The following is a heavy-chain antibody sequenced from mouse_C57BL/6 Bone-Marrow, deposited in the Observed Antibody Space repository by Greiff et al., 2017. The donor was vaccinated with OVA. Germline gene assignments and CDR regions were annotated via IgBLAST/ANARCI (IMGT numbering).Heavy chain of an antibody. CDR3: ARGDYYVSPLAY. CDR1: GYAFSSYW. Sequence: VQLQQSGAELVKPGASVKISCKASGYAFSSYWMTWVKQRPGQGLEWIGQIYPGDGATNYNGKFKGKATLTADKYSSTAYMQLSRLTSEDSAVYFCARGDYYVSPLAYWGQGTLVTVSA. CDR2: IYPGDGAT. D-gene: IGHD1-1*01. V-gene: IGHV1-80*01. J-gene: IGHJ3*01.